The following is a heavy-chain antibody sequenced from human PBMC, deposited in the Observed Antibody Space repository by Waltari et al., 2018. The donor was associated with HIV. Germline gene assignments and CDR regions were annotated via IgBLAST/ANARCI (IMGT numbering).Heavy chain of an antibody. CDR3: ARGLSSMTTVTTAVF. V-gene: IGHV1-46*01. J-gene: IGHJ4*02. D-gene: IGHD4-17*01. CDR1: GYTFTSYY. Sequence: QVQLVQSGAEVKKPGASVKVSCKASGYTFTSYYIHWVRQAPGQGLEWMGIINPSGGSTSYAQNVQCRVTLTRDTSISTAYMELSSLRSDDTAVYYCARGLSSMTTVTTAVFWGQGTLVTVSS. CDR2: INPSGGST.